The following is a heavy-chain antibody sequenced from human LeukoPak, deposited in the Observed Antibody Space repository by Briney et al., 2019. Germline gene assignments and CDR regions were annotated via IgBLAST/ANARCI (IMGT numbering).Heavy chain of an antibody. CDR1: GGSISSYY. CDR3: ARDQYSGYDSSGFGN. J-gene: IGHJ4*02. V-gene: IGHV4-59*01. Sequence: SETLSLTCTVSGGSISSYYWSWIRQPPGKGLEWIGYIYYSGSTNYNPSLKSRVTISVDTSKNQFSLKLSSVTAADTAVYYCARDQYSGYDSSGFGNWGQGTLVTVSS. D-gene: IGHD5-12*01. CDR2: IYYSGST.